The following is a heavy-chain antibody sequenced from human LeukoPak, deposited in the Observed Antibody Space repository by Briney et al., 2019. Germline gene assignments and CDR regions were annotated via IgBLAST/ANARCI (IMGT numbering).Heavy chain of an antibody. J-gene: IGHJ6*02. V-gene: IGHV3-33*01. CDR2: IWYDGSNK. D-gene: IGHD3-10*01. Sequence: PGRSLRLSCAASGFTFSSYGMHWVRQAPGKGLEWVAVIWYDGSNKYYADSVKGRFTISRDNSENTLYLQMNSLRAEDTAVYYCARPLSVGSGSRSPYYYYGMDVWGQGTTVTVSS. CDR1: GFTFSSYG. CDR3: ARPLSVGSGSRSPYYYYGMDV.